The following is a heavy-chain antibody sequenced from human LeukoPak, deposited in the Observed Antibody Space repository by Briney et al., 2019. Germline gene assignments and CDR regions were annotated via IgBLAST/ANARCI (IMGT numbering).Heavy chain of an antibody. J-gene: IGHJ3*02. CDR2: IYYSGST. V-gene: IGHV4-59*08. CDR1: GGSIGSYY. Sequence: PSETLSLTCTVSGGSIGSYYWSWIRQPPGKGLEWIGYIYYSGSTNYNPSLKSRVTISVDTSKNQFSLKLSSVTAADTAVYYCARLGLRDSSGYRDAFDIWGQGTMVTVSS. D-gene: IGHD3-22*01. CDR3: ARLGLRDSSGYRDAFDI.